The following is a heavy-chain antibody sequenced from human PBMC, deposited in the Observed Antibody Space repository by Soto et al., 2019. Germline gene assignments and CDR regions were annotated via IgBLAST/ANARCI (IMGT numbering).Heavy chain of an antibody. CDR3: ARDRESIAARPGYYYYGMDV. Sequence: GASVKVSCKASGYTFTTYYMYWVRQAPGQGLEWMGIINPSGGSTSFAQKFQGRVTITRDTSASTAYMELSSLRSEDTAVYYCARDRESIAARPGYYYYGMDVWGQGTTVTVSS. CDR1: GYTFTTYY. D-gene: IGHD6-6*01. V-gene: IGHV1-46*01. J-gene: IGHJ6*02. CDR2: INPSGGST.